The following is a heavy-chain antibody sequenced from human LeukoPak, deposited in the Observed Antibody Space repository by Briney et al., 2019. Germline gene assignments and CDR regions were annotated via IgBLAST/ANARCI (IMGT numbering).Heavy chain of an antibody. J-gene: IGHJ4*02. V-gene: IGHV3-48*03. CDR2: ISSSGSLI. Sequence: PGGSLRLSGAASGFTFSSYEMNWVRQAPGKGLEWVSYISSSGSLIYYADSVKGRFTISRDNAKNSLYLQMNSLRAEDTAVYYCAREMGYYDSSGYYYWGQGTLVTVSS. CDR3: AREMGYYDSSGYYY. D-gene: IGHD3-22*01. CDR1: GFTFSSYE.